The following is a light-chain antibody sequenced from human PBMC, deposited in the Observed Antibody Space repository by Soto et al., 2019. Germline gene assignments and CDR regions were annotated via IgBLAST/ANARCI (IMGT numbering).Light chain of an antibody. V-gene: IGLV1-44*01. J-gene: IGLJ2*01. CDR2: SNN. Sequence: QSVLTQPPSASGTPGQRVTISCSGSSSNIGRNTVNWYQQLPGTAPKLLIYSNNQRPSGVPDRFSGSKSGTSASLAISGFQSEDEADYYCAAWDDSLNGVVVGGGTKLTVL. CDR3: AAWDDSLNGVV. CDR1: SSNIGRNT.